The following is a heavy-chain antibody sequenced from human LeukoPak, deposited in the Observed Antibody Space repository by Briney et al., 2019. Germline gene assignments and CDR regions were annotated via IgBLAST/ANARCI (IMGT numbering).Heavy chain of an antibody. V-gene: IGHV4-39*01. CDR2: TYDSGST. Sequence: SETLSLTCTVSGGSISSNNYFWGWIRQPPGKGLEWIGSTYDSGSTYYNPSLKSRVTISVDTSKNQFSLKLNSVTAADTAMYYCQSRFSEWLLDYWGQGTLVTVSS. CDR3: QSRFSEWLLDY. J-gene: IGHJ4*02. CDR1: GGSISSNNYF. D-gene: IGHD3-3*01.